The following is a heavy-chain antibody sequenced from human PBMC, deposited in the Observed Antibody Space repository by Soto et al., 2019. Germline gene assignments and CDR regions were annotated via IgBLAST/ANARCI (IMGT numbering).Heavy chain of an antibody. D-gene: IGHD3-16*01. J-gene: IGHJ4*02. CDR3: AHKGGGDRILDY. CDR2: IYWDDDK. V-gene: IGHV2-5*02. CDR1: GFSLSTRGVG. Sequence: QITLKESGPTLVKPTQTLTLTCTFSGFSLSTRGVGVGWIRQPPGKALEWLAIIYWDDDKRYSPSLKSRLTITKDTSKNQVVLTMTNMDTVDTATYYCAHKGGGDRILDYWGQGTLVTVSS.